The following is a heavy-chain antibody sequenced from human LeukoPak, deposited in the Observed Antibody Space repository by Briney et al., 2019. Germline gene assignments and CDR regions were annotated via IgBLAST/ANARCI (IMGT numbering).Heavy chain of an antibody. CDR2: IKEDGTEK. V-gene: IGHV3-7*01. D-gene: IGHD3-10*01. Sequence: GGSLRLSCAASGFTFSSYWMSWIRQAPGKGLEWVANIKEDGTEKYYVDSVKGRFTISRDNAKISLYLQMNSLRAEDTAVYYCARLLAYGSGAEAFDYWGQGALVTVSS. CDR1: GFTFSSYW. J-gene: IGHJ4*02. CDR3: ARLLAYGSGAEAFDY.